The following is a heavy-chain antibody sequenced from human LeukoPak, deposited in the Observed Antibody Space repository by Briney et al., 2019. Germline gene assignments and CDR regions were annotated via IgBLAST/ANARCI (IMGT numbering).Heavy chain of an antibody. Sequence: SETLSLTCTVSGDSISRYYWSWIRQPPGKGLEWIGYVYYSGSTNYNPSLKSRVTISVDTSKNQFSLKLSSVTAADTAVYYCARSPAYSSSPYYYYYYMDVWGKGTTVTISS. V-gene: IGHV4-59*01. CDR2: VYYSGST. CDR3: ARSPAYSSSPYYYYYYMDV. CDR1: GDSISRYY. J-gene: IGHJ6*03. D-gene: IGHD6-13*01.